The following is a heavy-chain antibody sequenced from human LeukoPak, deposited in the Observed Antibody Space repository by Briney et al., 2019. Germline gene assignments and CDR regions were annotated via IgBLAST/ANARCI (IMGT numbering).Heavy chain of an antibody. CDR1: GYSFTSYW. CDR3: ARHYISGWYWVDY. D-gene: IGHD6-19*01. J-gene: IGHJ4*02. V-gene: IGHV5-10-1*01. CDR2: IDPSDSYT. Sequence: GESLKISCEGSGYSFTSYWLSWVRQMPGKGLEWVGRIDPSDSYTNYSPSFQGHVTISTDKSLSTAYLQWSSLKASDTAIYYCARHYISGWYWVDYWGQGTLVTVSS.